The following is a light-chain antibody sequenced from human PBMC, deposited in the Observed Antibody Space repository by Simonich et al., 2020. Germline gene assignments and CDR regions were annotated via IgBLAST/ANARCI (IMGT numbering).Light chain of an antibody. CDR2: KDS. CDR1: ALPKQY. CDR3: QSADSSGTYVV. J-gene: IGLJ2*01. Sequence: SYELTQPPSVSVSPGQTARITCSGDALPKQYAYCYQQKPGQAPVLVIYKDSERPSGIPGRFPGSSSGTTVTLTISGVQAEDEADYYCQSADSSGTYVVFGGGTKLTVL. V-gene: IGLV3-25*03.